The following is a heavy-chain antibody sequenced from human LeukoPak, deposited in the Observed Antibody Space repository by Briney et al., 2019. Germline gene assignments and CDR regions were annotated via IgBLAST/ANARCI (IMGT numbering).Heavy chain of an antibody. D-gene: IGHD3-10*01. Sequence: SVKVSCKASGGTFSSYAISWVRQAPGQGLEWMGRIIPILGIANYAQKFQGRVTITADKSTSTAYMELSSLRSEDTAVYYCARDTPSYGSGSYYNMALDYWGQGTLVTVSS. V-gene: IGHV1-69*04. J-gene: IGHJ4*02. CDR1: GGTFSSYA. CDR3: ARDTPSYGSGSYYNMALDY. CDR2: IIPILGIA.